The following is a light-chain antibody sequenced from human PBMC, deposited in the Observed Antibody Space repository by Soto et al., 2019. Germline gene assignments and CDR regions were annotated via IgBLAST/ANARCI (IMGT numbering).Light chain of an antibody. Sequence: EVVMTQSPATLSVSPGERATLSCRASQSINRDYLAWYQQKPGQAPRLLIYSISSRATGIPDRFSGSGSGTEFTLTISSLQPEDFAIYYCQQYTQWPITFGQGTKVDIK. J-gene: IGKJ1*01. CDR3: QQYTQWPIT. V-gene: IGKV3D-15*01. CDR1: QSINRDY. CDR2: SIS.